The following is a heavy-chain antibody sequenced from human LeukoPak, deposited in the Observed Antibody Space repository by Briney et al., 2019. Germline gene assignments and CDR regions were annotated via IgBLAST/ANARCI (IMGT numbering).Heavy chain of an antibody. CDR3: AKDRGSSCTAVDY. V-gene: IGHV3-33*06. CDR1: GFTFSSYG. Sequence: GGSLRLSCAASGFTFSSYGMHWVRQAPGKGLEWVAVIWYDGSNKYYADSVKGRFTISRDNSMNTVYLQMNSLRAEDTAVYYCAKDRGSSCTAVDYWGQGTLVTVSS. J-gene: IGHJ4*02. CDR2: IWYDGSNK. D-gene: IGHD2-2*01.